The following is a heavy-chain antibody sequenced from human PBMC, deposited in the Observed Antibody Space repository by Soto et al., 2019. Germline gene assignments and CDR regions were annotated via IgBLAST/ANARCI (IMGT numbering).Heavy chain of an antibody. D-gene: IGHD4-17*01. CDR1: GFTFSSYG. CDR3: ASKLGAPTTVTTFHPLDY. J-gene: IGHJ4*02. CDR2: ISYDGSNK. Sequence: QVQLVESGGGVVQPGRSLRLSCAASGFTFSSYGMHWVRQAPGKGLEWVAVISYDGSNKYYADSVKGRFTISRDNSKNTLYLQMNSLRAEDTAVYYCASKLGAPTTVTTFHPLDYWGQGTLVTVSS. V-gene: IGHV3-30*03.